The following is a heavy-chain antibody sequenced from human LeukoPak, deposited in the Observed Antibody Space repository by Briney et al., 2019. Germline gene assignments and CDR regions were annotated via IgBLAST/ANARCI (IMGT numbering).Heavy chain of an antibody. V-gene: IGHV4-4*07. D-gene: IGHD6-13*01. Sequence: SETLSLTCTVSGGSISSYYWSWIRQPAGKGLEWIGRIYTSGSTNYNPSLKSRVTMSVDTSKNQFSLKLSSVTAADTAVYYCARVYSSSWYYYYYYYYYYMDVWGKGTTVTISS. J-gene: IGHJ6*03. CDR2: IYTSGST. CDR3: ARVYSSSWYYYYYYYYYYMDV. CDR1: GGSISSYY.